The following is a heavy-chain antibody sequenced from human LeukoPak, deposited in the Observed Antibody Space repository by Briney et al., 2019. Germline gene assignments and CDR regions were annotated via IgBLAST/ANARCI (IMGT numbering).Heavy chain of an antibody. V-gene: IGHV3-30*02. CDR1: GFTFSSYG. CDR3: AKDAPEDINWNYWGGRGALDY. J-gene: IGHJ4*02. CDR2: IRYDGSNK. D-gene: IGHD1-7*01. Sequence: GGSLRLSCAASGFTFSSYGMHWVRQAPGKGLEWVAFIRYDGSNKYYADSVKGRFTISRDNSKNTLYLQMNSLRAEDTAVYYCAKDAPEDINWNYWGGRGALDYWGQGTLVTVSS.